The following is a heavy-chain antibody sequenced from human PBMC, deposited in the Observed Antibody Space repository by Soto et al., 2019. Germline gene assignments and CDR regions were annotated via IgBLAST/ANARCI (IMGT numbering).Heavy chain of an antibody. Sequence: KPSETLSLTCTVSGGSISSGDYYWSWIRQPPGKGLEWIGYIYYSGSTYYNPSLKSRVTISLDTSKNQFSLKLSSVTAADTAVYYCARVPYYDSSGYFGYFDYWGQGTLVTVSS. D-gene: IGHD3-22*01. CDR3: ARVPYYDSSGYFGYFDY. V-gene: IGHV4-30-4*01. J-gene: IGHJ4*02. CDR2: IYYSGST. CDR1: GGSISSGDYY.